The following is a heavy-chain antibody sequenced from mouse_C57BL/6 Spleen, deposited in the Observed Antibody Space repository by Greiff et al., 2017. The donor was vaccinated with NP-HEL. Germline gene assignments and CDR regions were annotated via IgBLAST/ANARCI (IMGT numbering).Heavy chain of an antibody. D-gene: IGHD2-4*01. CDR2: FYPGSGSI. J-gene: IGHJ3*01. Sequence: QVQLKQSGAELVKPGASVKLSCKASGYTFTEYTIHWVKQRSGQGLEWIGWFYPGSGSIKYNEKFKDKATLTADKSSSTVYMELSRLTSEDSAVYFCARHEGGDYDGGAWFAYWGQGTLVTVSA. V-gene: IGHV1-62-2*01. CDR1: GYTFTEYT. CDR3: ARHEGGDYDGGAWFAY.